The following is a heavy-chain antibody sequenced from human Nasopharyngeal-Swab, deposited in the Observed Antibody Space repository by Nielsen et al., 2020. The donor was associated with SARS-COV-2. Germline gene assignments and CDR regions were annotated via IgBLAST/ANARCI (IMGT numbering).Heavy chain of an antibody. J-gene: IGHJ6*02. Sequence: GVLKISCAASGFTFRSYAMSWVRPAPGKGLEWVSIISGSGDTTYYADSVKDRFTISRDNSKNTLYLQTNSLRVEDTAVYYCAKAPYLRGLDVWGQGTTVTVSS. CDR1: GFTFRSYA. CDR3: AKAPYLRGLDV. CDR2: ISGSGDTT. V-gene: IGHV3-23*01. D-gene: IGHD2-21*01.